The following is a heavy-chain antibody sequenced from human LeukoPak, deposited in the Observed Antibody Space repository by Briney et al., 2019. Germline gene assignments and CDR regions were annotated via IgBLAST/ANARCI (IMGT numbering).Heavy chain of an antibody. CDR1: GGSFSGYY. D-gene: IGHD6-19*01. CDR3: ASGHFRGVAGTWGPDY. CDR2: INHSGST. Sequence: SETLSLTCAVYGGSFSGYYWSWIRQPPGKGLEWIGEINHSGSTNYNPSLKSRVTISVDTSKNQFSLKLSSVTAADTAVYYCASGHFRGVAGTWGPDYWGQGTLVTVSS. V-gene: IGHV4-34*01. J-gene: IGHJ4*02.